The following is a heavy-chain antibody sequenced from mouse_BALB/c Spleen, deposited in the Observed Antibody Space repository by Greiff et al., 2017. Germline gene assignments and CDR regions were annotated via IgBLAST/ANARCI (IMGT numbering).Heavy chain of an antibody. CDR3: ARRDYYDYEDYAMDY. Sequence: EVQVVESGPGLVKPSQSLSLTCSVTGYSITSGYYWNWIRQFPGNKLEWMGYISYDGSNNYNPSLKNRISITRDTSKNQFFLKLNSVTTEDTATYYCARRDYYDYEDYAMDYWGQGTSVTVSS. CDR2: ISYDGSN. CDR1: GYSITSGYY. V-gene: IGHV3-6*02. J-gene: IGHJ4*01. D-gene: IGHD2-4*01.